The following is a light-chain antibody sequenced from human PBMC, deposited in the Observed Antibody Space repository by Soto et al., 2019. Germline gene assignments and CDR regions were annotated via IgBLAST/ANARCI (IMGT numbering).Light chain of an antibody. CDR3: CSYAGSITFV. CDR1: SSDVGGYNY. J-gene: IGLJ1*01. CDR2: DVT. V-gene: IGLV2-11*01. Sequence: QSALTQPRSVSGSPGQSVTISCTGTSSDVGGYNYVSWYQQHPGKVPKLMIYDVTKRPSGVPDRFSGSKSGNTASLTISGLQAEDEADYYCCSYAGSITFVFGTGTKLTVL.